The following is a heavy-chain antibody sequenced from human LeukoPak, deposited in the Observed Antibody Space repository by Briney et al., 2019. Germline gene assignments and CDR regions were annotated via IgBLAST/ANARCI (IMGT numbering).Heavy chain of an antibody. CDR1: GGSISSSSYY. V-gene: IGHV4-61*02. Sequence: SETLSLTCTVSGGSISSSSYYWGWIRQPAGKGLEWIGRIYTSGSTNYNPSLKSRVTMSVDTSKNQFSLKLSSVTAADTAVYYCARSLAEQWLVSLYYFDYWGQGTLVTVSS. CDR3: ARSLAEQWLVSLYYFDY. J-gene: IGHJ4*02. D-gene: IGHD6-19*01. CDR2: IYTSGST.